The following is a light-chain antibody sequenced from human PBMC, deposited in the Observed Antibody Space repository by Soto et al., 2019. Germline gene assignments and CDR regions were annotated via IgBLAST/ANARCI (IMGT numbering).Light chain of an antibody. J-gene: IGLJ2*01. CDR1: SSDVGGYNY. CDR2: EVS. Sequence: QSALTQPASVSGSPGQSITISCTGTSSDVGGYNYVSWYQQHPGKAPKLMIYEVSNRPSGVSNRFSGSKSGNTASLTISGLQAEDEADYYCSSYTRSILLFGGGTKLTVL. V-gene: IGLV2-14*01. CDR3: SSYTRSILL.